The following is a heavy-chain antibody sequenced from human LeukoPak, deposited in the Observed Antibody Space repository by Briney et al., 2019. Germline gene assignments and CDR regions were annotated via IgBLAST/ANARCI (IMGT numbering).Heavy chain of an antibody. J-gene: IGHJ4*02. V-gene: IGHV3-30*02. D-gene: IGHD4-17*01. CDR3: AKDDGDNEDYFDY. CDR1: GFTFSSYG. Sequence: GGSLRLSCAASGFTFSSYGMHWVRQAPGKGLEWVAFIRYDGSNKYYADSVKGRFTISRDNSKNTLYLHMNSLRAEDTAVYYCAKDDGDNEDYFDYWGQGTLVTVSP. CDR2: IRYDGSNK.